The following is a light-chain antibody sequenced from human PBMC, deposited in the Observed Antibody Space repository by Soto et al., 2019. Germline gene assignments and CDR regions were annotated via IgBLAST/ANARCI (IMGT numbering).Light chain of an antibody. CDR3: QQFNSYPPLFT. V-gene: IGKV1-9*01. Sequence: IQLTQSPSSLSAFVGDRVTITCRASQDIDNYLAWYQQKPGRAPSLLIYAASTLQSGVPSRFSGSRSGTYFTLTISSLQPEDYATYFYQQFNSYPPLFTFGPGTKVDIK. CDR2: AAS. CDR1: QDIDNY. J-gene: IGKJ3*01.